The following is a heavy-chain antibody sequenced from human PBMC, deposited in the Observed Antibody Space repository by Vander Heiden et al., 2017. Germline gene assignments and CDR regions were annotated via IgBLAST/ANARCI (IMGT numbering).Heavy chain of an antibody. Sequence: EVQLVESGGGLVQPGRSLRLSCAASGFTFDDYAMHWVRQAPGKGLEWVSGISWNSGSIGHADSVKGRFTISRDNAKNSLYLQMNSLRAEDTALYYCAKGLRRVGALDYWGQGTLVTVSS. CDR3: AKGLRRVGALDY. V-gene: IGHV3-9*01. J-gene: IGHJ4*02. CDR2: ISWNSGSI. CDR1: GFTFDDYA. D-gene: IGHD1-26*01.